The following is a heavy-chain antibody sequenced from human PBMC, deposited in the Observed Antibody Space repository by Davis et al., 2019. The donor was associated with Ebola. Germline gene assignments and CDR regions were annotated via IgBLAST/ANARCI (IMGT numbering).Heavy chain of an antibody. CDR3: ARDRAGTAHMDV. CDR2: ISLNSGST. J-gene: IGHJ6*03. V-gene: IGHV1-2*02. Sequence: ASVKVSCKASGFTFTDYYMHWVRQAPGQGPEWMGWISLNSGSTKYSHNFQGRVTMTRDTSINTAHMELSGLTSDDTAVYYCARDRAGTAHMDVWGKGTTVTVSS. CDR1: GFTFTDYY. D-gene: IGHD1-7*01.